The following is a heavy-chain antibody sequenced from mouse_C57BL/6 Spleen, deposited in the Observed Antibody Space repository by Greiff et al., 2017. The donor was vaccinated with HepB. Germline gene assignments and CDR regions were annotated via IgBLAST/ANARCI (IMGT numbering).Heavy chain of an antibody. CDR3: ASDYYSNYSWFAY. J-gene: IGHJ3*01. D-gene: IGHD2-5*01. Sequence: VKLQQSGPELVKPGASVKISCKASGYAFSSSWMNWVKQRPGKGLEWIGRIYPGDGDTNYNGKFKGKATLTADKSSSTAYMQLSSLTSEDSAVYFCASDYYSNYSWFAYWGQGTLVTVSA. CDR1: GYAFSSSW. CDR2: IYPGDGDT. V-gene: IGHV1-82*01.